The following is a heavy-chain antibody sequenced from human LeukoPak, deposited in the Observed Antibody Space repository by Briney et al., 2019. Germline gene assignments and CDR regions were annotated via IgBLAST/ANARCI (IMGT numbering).Heavy chain of an antibody. CDR2: VTGDTTYI. Sequence: GGSLRLSCAASGFTFSDYTMNWVRQPPGKGLEWVSSVTGDTTYIYYADSVKGRFTISRDNAKNSLYLHINSLRAEDTAVYYCARVQGSPYWGQGTLVTVSS. CDR3: ARVQGSPY. V-gene: IGHV3-21*01. J-gene: IGHJ4*02. CDR1: GFTFSDYT.